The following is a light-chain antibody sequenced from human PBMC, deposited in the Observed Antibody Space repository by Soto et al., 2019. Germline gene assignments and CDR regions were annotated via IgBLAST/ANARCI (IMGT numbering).Light chain of an antibody. CDR3: QQYNDYPYT. CDR1: QTADTW. V-gene: IGKV1-5*01. J-gene: IGKJ2*01. Sequence: DIQVTQSPSTLSASVGDRVIIACRASQTADTWVAWYQQNPGKAPNVLIYDASRLESGVPSRFSGSGSGTLFTLTISNLQPDDFATYYCQQYNDYPYTFGQGTKVEI. CDR2: DAS.